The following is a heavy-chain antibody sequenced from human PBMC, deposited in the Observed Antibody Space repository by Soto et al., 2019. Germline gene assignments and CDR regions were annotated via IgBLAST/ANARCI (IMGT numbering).Heavy chain of an antibody. CDR1: GFTFSSYA. V-gene: IGHV3-23*01. CDR3: AQEDYYDSSGYGLIGY. CDR2: ISGSGGST. J-gene: IGHJ4*02. D-gene: IGHD3-22*01. Sequence: GGSLRLSCAASGFTFSSYAMSWVRQAPGKGLEWVSAISGSGGSTYYADSVKGRFTISRDNSKNTLYLQMNSLRAEDTAVYYCAQEDYYDSSGYGLIGYWGQGTLVTVS.